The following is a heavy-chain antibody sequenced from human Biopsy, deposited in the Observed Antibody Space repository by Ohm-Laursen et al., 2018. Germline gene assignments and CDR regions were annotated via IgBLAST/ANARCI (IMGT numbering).Heavy chain of an antibody. D-gene: IGHD1-26*01. J-gene: IGHJ4*02. Sequence: PLGTLSLTCTVSGGPFGISSHYWIWIRQPPGKGLEWIGSIYSDDTTHYNASLQGRITISVDQPKNQFSLRLTSVTAADTAVYYCAKRDLSGTSPVWGQGTVVTVSS. CDR2: IYSDDTT. CDR3: AKRDLSGTSPV. V-gene: IGHV4-39*01. CDR1: GGPFGISSHY.